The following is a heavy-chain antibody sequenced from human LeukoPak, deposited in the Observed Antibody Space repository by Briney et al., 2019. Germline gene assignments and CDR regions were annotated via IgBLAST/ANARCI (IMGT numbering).Heavy chain of an antibody. V-gene: IGHV3-30*18. Sequence: PGGSLRLSCAASGFTFSSYGMHWVRQAPGKGLEWVAVISYDGSNKYYADSVKGRFTISRDNSKNTLYLQMNSLRAEDTAVYYCAKDSSSWSTFDYWGQGTLVTVSS. J-gene: IGHJ4*02. CDR3: AKDSSSWSTFDY. CDR1: GFTFSSYG. D-gene: IGHD6-13*01. CDR2: ISYDGSNK.